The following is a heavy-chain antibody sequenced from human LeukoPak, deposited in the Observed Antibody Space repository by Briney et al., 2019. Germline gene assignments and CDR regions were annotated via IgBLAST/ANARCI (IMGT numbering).Heavy chain of an antibody. CDR1: GGSVRSSNYY. J-gene: IGHJ4*02. CDR2: LYHTGST. CDR3: ASRRDYAGGYFEF. V-gene: IGHV4-39*07. Sequence: PSETLSLTCTVSGGSVRSSNYYWGWIRQPPGKGLEWIATLYHTGSTYYNPTLKSRVTISVDTSNNHLSLRLNSVIAADTAVYYCASRRDYAGGYFEFWGQGVLVTVSS. D-gene: IGHD4/OR15-4a*01.